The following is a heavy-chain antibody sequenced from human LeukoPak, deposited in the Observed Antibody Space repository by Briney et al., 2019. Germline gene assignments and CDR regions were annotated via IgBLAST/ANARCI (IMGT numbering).Heavy chain of an antibody. Sequence: KSSETLSLTCTVSGGSISSGGYYWSWIRQPPGKGLEWIGYIYHSGSTYYNPSLKSRVTISVDRSKNQFSLKLGSVTAADTAVYYCASQQLADAFDIWGQGTMVTVSS. D-gene: IGHD6-13*01. CDR1: GGSISSGGYY. CDR3: ASQQLADAFDI. CDR2: IYHSGST. J-gene: IGHJ3*02. V-gene: IGHV4-30-2*01.